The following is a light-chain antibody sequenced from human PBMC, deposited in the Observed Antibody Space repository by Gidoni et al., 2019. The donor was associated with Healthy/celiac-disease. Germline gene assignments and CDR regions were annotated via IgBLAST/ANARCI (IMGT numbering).Light chain of an antibody. CDR1: QSVSSSY. J-gene: IGKJ3*01. CDR3: QQYGSSPLFT. V-gene: IGKV3-20*01. CDR2: GAS. Sequence: EIVLTQSPGTLSLTPGERATLSCRASQSVSSSYLAWYQQQQGQAPRLLIYGASSRATGIPDRFSGSGSGTDFTLTISRLEPEEFAVYYCQQYGSSPLFTFGPGTKVDIK.